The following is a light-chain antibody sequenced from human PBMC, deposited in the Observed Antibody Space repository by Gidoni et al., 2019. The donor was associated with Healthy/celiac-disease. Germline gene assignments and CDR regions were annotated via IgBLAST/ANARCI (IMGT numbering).Light chain of an antibody. Sequence: DIQMTQSPSTLSASVGDRVTITCRASQSISSWLAWYQQKPGKAPKLLIYDASSLESGVPSRFSGSGSGTEFPLTISRLQPDDFATYYCQQYNSYSPLTFGGGTKAEIK. J-gene: IGKJ4*01. V-gene: IGKV1-5*01. CDR3: QQYNSYSPLT. CDR1: QSISSW. CDR2: DAS.